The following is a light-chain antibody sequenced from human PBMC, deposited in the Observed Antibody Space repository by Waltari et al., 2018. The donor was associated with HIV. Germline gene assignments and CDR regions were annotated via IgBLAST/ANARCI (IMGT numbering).Light chain of an antibody. J-gene: IGLJ3*02. CDR3: SSFSTSGSVR. CDR2: DTK. Sequence: QSALTQPVSVSGSPGLSITLSCLGTTNATGLLNTVSCYRHQPDSPPQLIIFDTKSRPSGIPSRFSGSKSGTTASLTISGLQADDEGHYYCSSFSTSGSVRFGGGTKVTV. CDR1: TNATGLLNT. V-gene: IGLV2-14*01.